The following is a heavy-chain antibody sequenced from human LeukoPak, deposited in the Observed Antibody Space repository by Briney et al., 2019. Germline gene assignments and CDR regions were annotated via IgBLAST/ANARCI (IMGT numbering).Heavy chain of an antibody. J-gene: IGHJ4*02. CDR3: AREPSTVPTTGPDY. CDR2: VYHSGSI. Sequence: KPSETLSLTCAVSGYAISSGYYWGWIRQPPGKGLEWIGTVYHSGSIYYNPSLKSRLTMSIDTSKNQFSLKLTSVTAVDTAVYYCAREPSTVPTTGPDYWGQGALVTVSS. CDR1: GYAISSGYY. D-gene: IGHD3-9*01. V-gene: IGHV4-38-2*02.